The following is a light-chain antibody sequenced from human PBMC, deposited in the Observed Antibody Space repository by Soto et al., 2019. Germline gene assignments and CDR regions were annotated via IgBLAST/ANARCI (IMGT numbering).Light chain of an antibody. Sequence: QSALTQPASVSGSPGQSITISCTGTSSDIGAYNFVSWYQQHPGKTPKLMLYDVNIRPSGVSNRFSGSKSGNTASLTISRLQAGDEADYYCTSWTTSTTMIFGGGTKVTVL. V-gene: IGLV2-14*03. J-gene: IGLJ2*01. CDR2: DVN. CDR1: SSDIGAYNF. CDR3: TSWTTSTTMI.